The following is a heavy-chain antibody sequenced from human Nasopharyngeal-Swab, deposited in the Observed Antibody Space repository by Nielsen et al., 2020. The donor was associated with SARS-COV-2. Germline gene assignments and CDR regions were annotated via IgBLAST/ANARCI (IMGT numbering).Heavy chain of an antibody. CDR2: ISSSGSTI. J-gene: IGHJ4*01. CDR1: GFTFSSYE. V-gene: IGHV3-48*03. Sequence: GESLKISCAASGFTFSSYEMNWVRQAPGKGLEWVSYISSSGSTIYYADSVKGRFTISRDNAKNSLYLQMNSLRAEDTAVYYCARGEQQWLVRNYFDYWGQEPWSPSPQ. D-gene: IGHD6-19*01. CDR3: ARGEQQWLVRNYFDY.